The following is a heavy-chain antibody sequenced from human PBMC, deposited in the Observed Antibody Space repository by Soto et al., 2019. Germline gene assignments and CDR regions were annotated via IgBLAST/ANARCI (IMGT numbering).Heavy chain of an antibody. D-gene: IGHD3-16*01. V-gene: IGHV3-30-3*01. Sequence: GGSLRLSCAASGFPFSDYAIHWVRQAPGQGLEWVADISYDGGNKYYADSVRGRFTISRDNSKNTLYLQMDSLRPEDTSVYYCVRGGSVGAADYYFDFWGQGTLVTVSS. CDR1: GFPFSDYA. CDR2: ISYDGGNK. J-gene: IGHJ4*02. CDR3: VRGGSVGAADYYFDF.